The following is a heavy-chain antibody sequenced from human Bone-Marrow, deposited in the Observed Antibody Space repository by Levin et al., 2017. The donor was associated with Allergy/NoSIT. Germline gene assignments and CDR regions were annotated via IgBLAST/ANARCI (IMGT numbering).Heavy chain of an antibody. CDR1: GGSISSSNW. D-gene: IGHD3-10*01. J-gene: IGHJ4*02. Sequence: SETLSLTCAVSGGSISSSNWWSWVRQPPGKGLEWIGEIYHSGSTNYNPSLKSRVTISVDKSKNQFSLKLSSVTAADTAVYYCARSGSGSFSWVGYWGQGTLVTVSS. CDR3: ARSGSGSFSWVGY. CDR2: IYHSGST. V-gene: IGHV4-4*02.